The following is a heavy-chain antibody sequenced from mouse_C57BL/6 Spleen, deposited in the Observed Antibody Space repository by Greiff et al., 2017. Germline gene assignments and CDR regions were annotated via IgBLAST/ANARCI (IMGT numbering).Heavy chain of an antibody. Sequence: EVKLVESGGGLVQPGGSLSLSCAASGFTFTDYYMSWVRQPPGKALEWLGFIRNKANGYTTEYSASVKGRFTISRDNSQSIPYLQMNALRAEDSATYYCARYTTGTGDYYAMDYWGQGTSVTVSS. CDR1: GFTFTDYY. V-gene: IGHV7-3*01. J-gene: IGHJ4*01. CDR2: IRNKANGYTT. CDR3: ARYTTGTGDYYAMDY. D-gene: IGHD4-1*01.